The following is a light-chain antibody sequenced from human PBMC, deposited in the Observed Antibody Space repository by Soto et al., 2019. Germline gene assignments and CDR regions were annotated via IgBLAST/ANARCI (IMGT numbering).Light chain of an antibody. CDR2: RNN. Sequence: QSVLTQPPSASGTPEQRVTISCSGSSSNIGSNYVYWYQQLPGTAPKLLIYRNNQRPSGVPDRFSGSKSGTSASLAISGLLSEDEADYYCAAWDDSLSGRVFGGGTKLTVL. CDR1: SSNIGSNY. CDR3: AAWDDSLSGRV. J-gene: IGLJ3*02. V-gene: IGLV1-47*01.